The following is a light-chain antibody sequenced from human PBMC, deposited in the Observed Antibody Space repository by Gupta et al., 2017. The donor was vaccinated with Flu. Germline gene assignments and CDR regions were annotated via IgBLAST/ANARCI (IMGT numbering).Light chain of an antibody. Sequence: VTPGEPASISCRSSQSLLHSNGYNYLDWYLQKPGQSPQLLIYLGFNRASGVPDRFSGSGSGTDFTLKISRVEAEDVGVYYCMQALQTPYTFGQGTKLEIK. V-gene: IGKV2-28*01. CDR2: LGF. CDR1: QSLLHSNGYNY. J-gene: IGKJ2*01. CDR3: MQALQTPYT.